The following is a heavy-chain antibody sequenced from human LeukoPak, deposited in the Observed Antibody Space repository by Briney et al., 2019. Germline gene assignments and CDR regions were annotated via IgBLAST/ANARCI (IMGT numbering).Heavy chain of an antibody. J-gene: IGHJ4*02. V-gene: IGHV3-23*01. CDR1: GFTFSSYA. Sequence: LRLSXAASGFTFSSYAMSWVRQAPGKGLEWVSAISGSGGSTYYADSVKGRFTISRDNSKNTLYLQMNSLRAEDTAVYYCAKDFTMVRGWYFDYWGQGTLVTVSS. CDR2: ISGSGGST. CDR3: AKDFTMVRGWYFDY. D-gene: IGHD3-10*01.